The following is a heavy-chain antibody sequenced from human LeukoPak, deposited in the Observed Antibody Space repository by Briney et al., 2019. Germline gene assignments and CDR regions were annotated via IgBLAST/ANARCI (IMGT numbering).Heavy chain of an antibody. CDR2: ISGSGGST. CDR3: ARVSVAGIPYFDY. D-gene: IGHD6-19*01. CDR1: GFTFSSYA. Sequence: GGSLRLSCAASGFTFSSYAMSWVRQAPGKGLEWVSTISGSGGSTYYADSVKGRFTISRDNAKNSLYLQMNSLRAEDTAVYYCARVSVAGIPYFDYWGQGTLVTVSS. J-gene: IGHJ4*02. V-gene: IGHV3-23*01.